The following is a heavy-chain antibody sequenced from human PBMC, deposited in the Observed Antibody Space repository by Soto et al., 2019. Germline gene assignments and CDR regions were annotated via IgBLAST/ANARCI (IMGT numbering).Heavy chain of an antibody. CDR1: GFSLSTSGVG. J-gene: IGHJ1*01. D-gene: IGHD2-21*02. CDR3: AFISVGQCLLTQPYF. CDR2: IYWDDDK. V-gene: IGHV2-5*02. Sequence: SGPTLVNPTQTLTLTCTFSGFSLSTSGVGVGWIRQPPGKALEWLALIYWDDDKRYSPSLKSRLTITKDTSKNQVVLTMTNMDPVDTATYYCAFISVGQCLLTQPYFWGQGSLVPVAS.